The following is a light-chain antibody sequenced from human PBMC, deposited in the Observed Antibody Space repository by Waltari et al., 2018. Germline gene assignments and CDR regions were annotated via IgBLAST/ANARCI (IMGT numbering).Light chain of an antibody. CDR1: STKSGPTDD. Sequence: QSVLTQPPSETVSPGPRVTISCTAHSTKSGPTDDLPWYQQLPRTAPKLLIHGNSNRPSGVPDRFSGSKSGTSASLAITGLQAEDEADYYCQTYDSNLSGVVFGGGTKLTVL. V-gene: IGLV1-40*01. CDR2: GNS. J-gene: IGLJ3*02. CDR3: QTYDSNLSGVV.